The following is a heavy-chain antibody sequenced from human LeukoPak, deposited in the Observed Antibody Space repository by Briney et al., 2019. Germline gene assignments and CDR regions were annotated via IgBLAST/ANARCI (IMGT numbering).Heavy chain of an antibody. J-gene: IGHJ6*03. V-gene: IGHV1-69*05. Sequence: SVKVSCKASGGTFSSYAISGVRQAPGQGLEGMGGIIPIFGTANYAQKFQGRVTITTDESTSTAYMELSSLRSEDTAVYYCASALWFGELEDYYYYMDVWGKGATVTVSS. CDR1: GGTFSSYA. CDR2: IIPIFGTA. CDR3: ASALWFGELEDYYYYMDV. D-gene: IGHD3-10*01.